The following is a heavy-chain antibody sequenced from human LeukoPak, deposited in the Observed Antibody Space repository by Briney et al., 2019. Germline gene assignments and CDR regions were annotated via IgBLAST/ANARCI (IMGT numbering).Heavy chain of an antibody. CDR1: GFTVSSKY. V-gene: IGHV3-53*01. D-gene: IGHD3-10*01. CDR2: IYSSGDA. J-gene: IGHJ4*02. CDR3: ATCDYFGSGSYGYLDY. Sequence: PGGSLRLSCAASGFTVSSKYVSWVRQTPGKGLQWVALIYSSGDAYTPDSVKGRFTISRDDSENTLYLQMDSLRAEDTAVYYCATCDYFGSGSYGYLDYWGQGTLVTVSS.